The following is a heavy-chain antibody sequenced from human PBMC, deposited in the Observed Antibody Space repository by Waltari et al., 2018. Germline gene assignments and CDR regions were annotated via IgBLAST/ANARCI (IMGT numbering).Heavy chain of an antibody. D-gene: IGHD6-13*01. CDR2: FDPEDGET. CDR1: GYTLPELS. V-gene: IGHV1-24*01. J-gene: IGHJ4*02. Sequence: QVQLVQSGAEVKKPGASVKVSCKVSGYTLPELSMPWWRQAPGKGLEWMGGFDPEDGETIYAQKFQGRVTMTKDTSTDTAYMELSSLRSEDTAVYYCATATIAAAGTGYFDYWGQGTLVTVSS. CDR3: ATATIAAAGTGYFDY.